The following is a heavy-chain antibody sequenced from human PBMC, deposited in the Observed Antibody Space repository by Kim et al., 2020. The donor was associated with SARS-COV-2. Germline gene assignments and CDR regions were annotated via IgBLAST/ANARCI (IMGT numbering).Heavy chain of an antibody. Sequence: ASVKVSCKASGYTFTDYYIHWVRQAPGQGLEWMGWINPNSGGIKYVQKFQGWVTMTRDTSITTAYMELTRLRSDDTAVYYCARGTSYFDSGGTFLNYW. D-gene: IGHD3-10*01. J-gene: IGHJ4*01. CDR3: ARGTSYFDSGGTFLNY. CDR1: GYTFTDYY. V-gene: IGHV1-2*04. CDR2: INPNSGGI.